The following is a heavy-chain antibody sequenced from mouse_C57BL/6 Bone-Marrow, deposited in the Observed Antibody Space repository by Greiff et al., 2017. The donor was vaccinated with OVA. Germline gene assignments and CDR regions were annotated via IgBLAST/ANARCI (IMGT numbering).Heavy chain of an antibody. CDR2: IWSGGST. Sequence: QVQLKESGPGLVQPSQSLSITCTVSGFSLTSYGVHWVRQSPGKGLEWLGVIWSGGSTDYNAAFISRLSISKDNSKSQVFFKMNSLQADDTAIYYCSYYYGSSLYFDVWGTGTTVTVSS. D-gene: IGHD1-1*01. CDR1: GFSLTSYG. V-gene: IGHV2-2*01. CDR3: SYYYGSSLYFDV. J-gene: IGHJ1*03.